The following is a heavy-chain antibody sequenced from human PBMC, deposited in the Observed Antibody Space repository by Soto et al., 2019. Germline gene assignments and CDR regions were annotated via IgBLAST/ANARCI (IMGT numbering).Heavy chain of an antibody. V-gene: IGHV1-3*01. D-gene: IGHD1-26*01. Sequence: ASVKVSCKSSGNTFPNYDIHWVRQAPGQRPEWMGWINGGNGNTYYSEKFQGRVTITADKSTSTAYMELSSLRSEDTAVYYCAREGGSGSPDWYFNVWGRGTLVTVSS. CDR3: AREGGSGSPDWYFNV. CDR1: GNTFPNYD. J-gene: IGHJ2*01. CDR2: INGGNGNT.